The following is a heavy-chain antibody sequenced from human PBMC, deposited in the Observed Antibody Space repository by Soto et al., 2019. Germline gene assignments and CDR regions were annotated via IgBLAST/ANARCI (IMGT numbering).Heavy chain of an antibody. D-gene: IGHD1-1*01. V-gene: IGHV1-18*01. Sequence: QVQLVQSGAEVKKPGASVKVSCKASGYTFTSYGISWVRQAPGQGLEWMGWISAYNGNTNYAQKLQGRVTMTTDTPTSTAYMELRTLRSDDTAVYYCARDSCAGRVHYYGMDVWGQGTTVTVSS. CDR1: GYTFTSYG. CDR2: ISAYNGNT. CDR3: ARDSCAGRVHYYGMDV. J-gene: IGHJ6*02.